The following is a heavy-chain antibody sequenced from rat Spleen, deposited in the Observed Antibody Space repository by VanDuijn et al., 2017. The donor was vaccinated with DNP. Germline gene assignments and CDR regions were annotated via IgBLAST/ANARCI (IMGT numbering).Heavy chain of an antibody. CDR1: GFTFSDYY. CDR2: ISYDGGGT. J-gene: IGHJ3*01. Sequence: EVQLVESGGGLVQPGRSLKLSCGASGFTFSDYYMAWVRQAPTKGLEWVAYISYDGGGTYYGDSVKGRFTNSRDNTKSTLYLQMNSLRSEDMATYYCAIYFYSGDNWFGYWGQGTLVTVSS. CDR3: AIYFYSGDNWFGY. V-gene: IGHV5-22*01. D-gene: IGHD1-1*01.